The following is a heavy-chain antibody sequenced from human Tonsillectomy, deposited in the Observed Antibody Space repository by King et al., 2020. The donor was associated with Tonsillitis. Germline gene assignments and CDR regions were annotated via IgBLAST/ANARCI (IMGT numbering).Heavy chain of an antibody. V-gene: IGHV4-61*01. CDR3: ARGGIMPAGY. Sequence: VQLQESGPGLVKPSETLSLTCTVSGGSVSSGSYYWSWIRQPPGKGLEWIGYIYDSGSTKYNPALKSRVTISVDTSKNQFSLKLSSVTAADAAVYYCARGGIMPAGYWGQGTLVTVSS. J-gene: IGHJ4*02. D-gene: IGHD3-16*01. CDR1: GGSVSSGSYY. CDR2: IYDSGST.